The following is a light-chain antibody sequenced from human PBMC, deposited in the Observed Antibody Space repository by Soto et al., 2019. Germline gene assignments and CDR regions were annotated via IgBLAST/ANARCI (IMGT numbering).Light chain of an antibody. Sequence: IVMTQSPATLSVSPGERATLSCRASQSLSSNLAWYQQKPGQAPRLLIYGASTRATGVPARFSGSGSGTEFTLTISSLQSEDFAIYFCQQYNNWPPQWTFGQGTKVDIK. V-gene: IGKV3-15*01. CDR2: GAS. CDR1: QSLSSN. J-gene: IGKJ1*01. CDR3: QQYNNWPPQWT.